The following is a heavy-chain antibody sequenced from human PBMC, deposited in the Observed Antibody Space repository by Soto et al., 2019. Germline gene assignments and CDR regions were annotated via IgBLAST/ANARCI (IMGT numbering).Heavy chain of an antibody. CDR2: IYHSVST. V-gene: IGHV4-38-2*01. CDR3: ARLRWYFDY. D-gene: IGHD4-17*01. J-gene: IGHJ4*02. CDR1: GYSIRSCYY. Sequence: PSETLSLTCAVSGYSIRSCYYWGLIRQPPGKGLEWIGSIYHSVSTYYNPSLKSRVTISVDTSKNQFSLKLSSVTAADTAVYYCARLRWYFDYWGQGTLVTVSS.